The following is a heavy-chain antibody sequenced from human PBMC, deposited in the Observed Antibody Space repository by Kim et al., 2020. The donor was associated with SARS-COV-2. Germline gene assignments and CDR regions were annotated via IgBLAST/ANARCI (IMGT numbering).Heavy chain of an antibody. J-gene: IGHJ2*01. CDR1: GGTFSSYA. Sequence: SVKVSCKASGGTFSSYAISWVRQAPGQGLEWMGGIIPIFGTANYAQKFQGRVTITADESTSTAYMELSSLRSEDTAVYYCASKYSSSGYFDLWGRGTLVTVSS. V-gene: IGHV1-69*13. CDR2: IIPIFGTA. D-gene: IGHD6-6*01. CDR3: ASKYSSSGYFDL.